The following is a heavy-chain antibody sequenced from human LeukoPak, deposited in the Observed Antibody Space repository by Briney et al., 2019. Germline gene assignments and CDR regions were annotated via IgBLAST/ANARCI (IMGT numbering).Heavy chain of an antibody. Sequence: GGSLRLSCAASGFTFSSYGMHWVRQAPGKGLEWVAVISYDGSNKYYADSVKGRFTISRDNSKNTLYLQMNSLRAEDTAVYYCARGIQQWLVRRGINYFDYWGQGTLVTVSS. D-gene: IGHD6-19*01. J-gene: IGHJ4*02. V-gene: IGHV3-30*03. CDR1: GFTFSSYG. CDR3: ARGIQQWLVRRGINYFDY. CDR2: ISYDGSNK.